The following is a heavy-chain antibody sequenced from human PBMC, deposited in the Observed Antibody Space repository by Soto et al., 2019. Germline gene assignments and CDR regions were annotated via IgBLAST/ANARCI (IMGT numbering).Heavy chain of an antibody. CDR2: INAGYGNT. CDR3: ARANGNGTFDF. V-gene: IGHV1-3*01. J-gene: IGHJ4*02. D-gene: IGHD2-8*01. Sequence: QVHLVQSGAEVRKPGSSVKVSCQASGYTFSSYAMHWVRQAPGQRLEWMGWINAGYGNTKSSQKFQDRVTISRDTSAGTAYMELTRLRSDDTAVYYCARANGNGTFDFWCQGTLGTVSS. CDR1: GYTFSSYA.